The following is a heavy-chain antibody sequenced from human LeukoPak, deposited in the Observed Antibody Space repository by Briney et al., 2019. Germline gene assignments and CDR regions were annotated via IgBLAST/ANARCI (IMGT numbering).Heavy chain of an antibody. V-gene: IGHV3-9*01. D-gene: IGHD2/OR15-2a*01. CDR1: GFSFSSYW. Sequence: HPGGSLRLSCAASGFSFSSYWMHWVRQAPGKGLEWVSGISWNSGSIGYADSVKGRFTISRDNAKNSLYLQMNSLRAEDTALYYCAKGGPGHKRLTPFYGLDAFDIWGQGTMVTVSS. CDR2: ISWNSGSI. CDR3: AKGGPGHKRLTPFYGLDAFDI. J-gene: IGHJ3*02.